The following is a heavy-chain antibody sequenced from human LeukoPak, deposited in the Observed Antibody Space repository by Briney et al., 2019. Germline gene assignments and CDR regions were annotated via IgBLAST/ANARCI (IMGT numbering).Heavy chain of an antibody. J-gene: IGHJ6*03. V-gene: IGHV4-59*01. CDR1: GGSISNYF. CDR2: IYYSDST. Sequence: SETLSLTCAVSGGSISNYFWSWIRQPPGKGLECIGYIYYSDSTNYNPSLKSRVTVSVDASKNQFSLKLSSVTAADTAVYYCARFPGSAEYRHYYYMDVWGKGTTVTVSS. CDR3: ARFPGSAEYRHYYYMDV. D-gene: IGHD2-15*01.